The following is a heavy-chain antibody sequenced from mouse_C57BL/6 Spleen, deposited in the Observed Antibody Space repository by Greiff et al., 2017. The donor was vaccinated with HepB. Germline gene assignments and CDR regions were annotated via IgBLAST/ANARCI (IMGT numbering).Heavy chain of an antibody. Sequence: VQLQQSGAELVRPGASVKLSCKASGYTFTDYYINWVKQRPGQGLEWIARIYPGSGNTYYNEKFKGKATLTAEKSSSTAYMQLSSLTSEDSAVYFCAREPYGSSYDYFDYWGQGTTLTVSS. CDR1: GYTFTDYY. CDR3: AREPYGSSYDYFDY. CDR2: IYPGSGNT. J-gene: IGHJ2*01. V-gene: IGHV1-76*01. D-gene: IGHD1-1*01.